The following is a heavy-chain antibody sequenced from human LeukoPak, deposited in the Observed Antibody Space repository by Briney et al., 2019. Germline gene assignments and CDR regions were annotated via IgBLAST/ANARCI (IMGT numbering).Heavy chain of an antibody. CDR2: INPNSGGT. J-gene: IGHJ4*02. D-gene: IGHD2-2*01. V-gene: IGHV1-2*02. CDR1: GYTFTGYY. Sequence: ASVKVSCKASGYTFTGYYMHWVRQAPGQGLEWMGWINPNSGGTNYAQKFQGRVTMTRDTSISTAYMELSRLRSDDTAVYYCARVEDIVVVPAVLYFDYWGQGTLVTVSS. CDR3: ARVEDIVVVPAVLYFDY.